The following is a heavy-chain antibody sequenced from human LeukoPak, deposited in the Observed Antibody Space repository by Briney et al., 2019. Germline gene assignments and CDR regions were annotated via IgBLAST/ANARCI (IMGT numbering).Heavy chain of an antibody. CDR1: GGSISSGGYY. CDR2: IYHSGST. D-gene: IGHD3-10*01. Sequence: SETLSLTCTVSGGSISSGGYYWSWIRQPPGKGLEWIGYIYHSGSTYYNPSLKSRVTISVDRSKNQFSLKLSSVTAADTAVYYCARAGSGAGAFDIWGQGTMVTVSS. V-gene: IGHV4-30-2*01. J-gene: IGHJ3*02. CDR3: ARAGSGAGAFDI.